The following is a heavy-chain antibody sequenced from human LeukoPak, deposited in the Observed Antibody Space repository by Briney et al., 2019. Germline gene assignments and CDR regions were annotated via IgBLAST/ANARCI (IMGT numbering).Heavy chain of an antibody. CDR2: IYYSGST. Sequence: SETLSLTCTVSGGSISSSSYYWGWIRQPPGKGLEWIGSIYYSGSTYYNPSLKSRVTISVDTSKNQFSLKLSSVTAADTAVYYCARTLDTAMVPGISWFDPWGQGTLVTVSS. CDR1: GGSISSSSYY. V-gene: IGHV4-39*07. CDR3: ARTLDTAMVPGISWFDP. J-gene: IGHJ5*02. D-gene: IGHD5-18*01.